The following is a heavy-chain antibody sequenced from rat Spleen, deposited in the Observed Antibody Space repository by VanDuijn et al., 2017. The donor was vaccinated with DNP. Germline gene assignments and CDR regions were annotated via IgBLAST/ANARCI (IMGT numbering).Heavy chain of an antibody. CDR2: ISYDVSGT. D-gene: IGHD1-1*01. V-gene: IGHV5-7*01. CDR1: GFTFSDYN. Sequence: EVQLVESGGGLVQPGRSLKLSCAASGFTFSDYNMAWVRQAPKKGLEWVATISYDVSGTYYGDSVKGRFTISRDNAKSTLYLQMESLRSEDTATYYCARGYYTGGNWFAYWGQGTLVTVSS. CDR3: ARGYYTGGNWFAY. J-gene: IGHJ3*01.